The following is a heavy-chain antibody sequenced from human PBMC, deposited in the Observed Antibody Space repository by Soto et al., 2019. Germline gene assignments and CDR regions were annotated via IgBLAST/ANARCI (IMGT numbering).Heavy chain of an antibody. CDR2: ISGSGGFT. CDR1: GFTFSNYA. D-gene: IGHD5-12*01. CDR3: AKDGDTNIVGNYFDY. Sequence: EVQLLESGGGLVQPGGSLRLSCAASGFTFSNYAMNWVRQAPGKGLEWVSAISGSGGFTYYADSVKGRFTISRDNSKNTLFLPMNSLRAEDTAVFFCAKDGDTNIVGNYFDYWGQGTLVTVSS. V-gene: IGHV3-23*01. J-gene: IGHJ4*02.